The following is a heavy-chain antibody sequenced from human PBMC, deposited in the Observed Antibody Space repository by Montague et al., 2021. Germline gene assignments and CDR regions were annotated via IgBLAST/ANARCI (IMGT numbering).Heavy chain of an antibody. V-gene: IGHV4-39*01. J-gene: IGHJ6*02. Sequence: SETLSLTCTVSGGSISSSSYYWGWIRQPPGKGLEWIGSIYYSGSTYYNPSLKSRLTISVDTSKNQFSLELSSVTAADTAVYYWVVTPYLYYHGMDVWGQGTTVTVSS. CDR2: IYYSGST. CDR3: VVTPYLYYHGMDV. CDR1: GGSISSSSYY. D-gene: IGHD4-23*01.